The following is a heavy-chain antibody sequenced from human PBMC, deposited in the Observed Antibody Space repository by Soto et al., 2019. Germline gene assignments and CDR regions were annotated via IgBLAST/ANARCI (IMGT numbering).Heavy chain of an antibody. J-gene: IGHJ4*02. V-gene: IGHV3-48*01. Sequence: GGALRLSCAASGFTFSSYSMNWVRQAPGKGLEWVSYISSSSSTIYYADSVKGRFTISRDNAKNSLYLQMNSLRAEDTAVYYCARDLAAAILDYWGQGTLVTVSS. D-gene: IGHD6-13*01. CDR1: GFTFSSYS. CDR3: ARDLAAAILDY. CDR2: ISSSSSTI.